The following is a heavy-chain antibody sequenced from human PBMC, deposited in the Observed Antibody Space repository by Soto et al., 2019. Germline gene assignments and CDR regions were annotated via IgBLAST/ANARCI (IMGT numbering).Heavy chain of an antibody. Sequence: PGGSLRLSCAASGFTLSRYWMIWVRQAPGRGLEWVANIKQDGSERYYADSVKGRFTISGDNAENSLYLQMNSLRAEDTAVYYCARDPVCSGGSCYDYWGQGILVTVSS. CDR1: GFTLSRYW. V-gene: IGHV3-7*01. CDR3: ARDPVCSGGSCYDY. D-gene: IGHD2-15*01. J-gene: IGHJ4*02. CDR2: IKQDGSER.